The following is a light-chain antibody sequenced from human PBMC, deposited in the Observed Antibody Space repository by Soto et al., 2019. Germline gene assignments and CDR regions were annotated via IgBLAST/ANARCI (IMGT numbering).Light chain of an antibody. J-gene: IGKJ1*01. CDR3: QEYNGRSS. Sequence: ERVTTQSPATLSVSRGERATLSCRASQSVAGNLAWYQQKPGQAPRLLIYDTSTRATGVPARFSGSGSGTDFTLTLSSLQSEDFAVYYCQEYNGRSSFGQGTKVEIK. CDR2: DTS. V-gene: IGKV3-15*01. CDR1: QSVAGN.